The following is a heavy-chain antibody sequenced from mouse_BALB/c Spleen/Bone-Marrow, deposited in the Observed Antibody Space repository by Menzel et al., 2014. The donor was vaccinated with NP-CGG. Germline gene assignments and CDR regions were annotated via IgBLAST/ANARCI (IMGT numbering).Heavy chain of an antibody. CDR3: ARPYGNWYFDV. CDR2: VNSSGGST. CDR1: GFTFSSYG. D-gene: IGHD2-1*01. V-gene: IGHV5-6-3*01. Sequence: EVKLMESGGGLVQPGGSLKLSCAASGFTFSSYGMSWVRQTPDKRLELVATVNSSGGSTYYPDSVKGRFTISRDNAKNTLYLQMSSLKSEDTAMYYCARPYGNWYFDVWGAGTTVTVSS. J-gene: IGHJ1*01.